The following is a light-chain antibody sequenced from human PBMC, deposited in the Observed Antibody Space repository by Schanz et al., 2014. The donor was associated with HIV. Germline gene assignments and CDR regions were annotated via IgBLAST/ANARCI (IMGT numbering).Light chain of an antibody. V-gene: IGLV2-14*03. CDR1: SSDVGFYKY. CDR2: DVF. Sequence: QSALTQPASVSGSPGQSITISCTGTSSDVGFYKYVSWFQQHPGKAPKLMIYDVFNRPSGVSSRFSGFKSDNTASLTISGLQAEDEADYYCSSSGGSNNFVIFGGGTKLTVL. CDR3: SSSGGSNNFVI. J-gene: IGLJ2*01.